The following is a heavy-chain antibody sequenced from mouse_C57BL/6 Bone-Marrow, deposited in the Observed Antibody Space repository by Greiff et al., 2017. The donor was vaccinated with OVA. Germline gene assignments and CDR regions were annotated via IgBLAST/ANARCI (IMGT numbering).Heavy chain of an antibody. D-gene: IGHD1-1*01. CDR1: GFNIKDDY. V-gene: IGHV14-4*01. J-gene: IGHJ4*01. CDR3: TTEGVYYGSSFAMDY. CDR2: IDPENGDT. Sequence: EVQLQQSGAELVRPGASVKLSCTASGFNIKDDYMHWVKQRPEQGLEWIGWIDPENGDTEYASKFQGKATITADTSSNTAYLQLSSLTSEDTAVYYCTTEGVYYGSSFAMDYGGQGTSVTVSS.